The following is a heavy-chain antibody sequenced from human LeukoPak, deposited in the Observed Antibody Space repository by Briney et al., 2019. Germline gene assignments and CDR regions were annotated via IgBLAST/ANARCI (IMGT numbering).Heavy chain of an antibody. CDR3: AKYEKMMVRGAAISY. CDR1: GFTLSSYA. CDR2: ISASGGST. Sequence: GGSLRLSCAASGFTLSSYAMSWVRQAPGKGLEWVSSISASGGSTYYADSVKGRFTISRDNSKNTLYLQMNSLRAEDTAVYYCAKYEKMMVRGAAISYWGQGTLVTVSS. V-gene: IGHV3-23*01. D-gene: IGHD3-10*01. J-gene: IGHJ4*02.